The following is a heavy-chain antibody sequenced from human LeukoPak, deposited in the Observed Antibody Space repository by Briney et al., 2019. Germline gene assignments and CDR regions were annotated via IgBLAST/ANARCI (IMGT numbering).Heavy chain of an antibody. V-gene: IGHV3-23*01. Sequence: GGSLRLSCAASGFSFSNYGMHWVRQAPGKGLEWVSGISGSGGSTWYADSVKGRFTISRDNSKNTLYLQMNRLRAEDTATYYCAKYRTGPPYGLDVWGQGTTVTVSS. CDR1: GFSFSNYG. J-gene: IGHJ6*02. CDR3: AKYRTGPPYGLDV. D-gene: IGHD1-26*01. CDR2: ISGSGGST.